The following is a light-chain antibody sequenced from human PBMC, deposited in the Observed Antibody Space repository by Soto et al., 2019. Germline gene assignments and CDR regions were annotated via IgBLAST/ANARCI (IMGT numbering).Light chain of an antibody. CDR1: QSVSRD. CDR3: QQRSDWPLIT. CDR2: DAS. Sequence: EIVLTQSPGTLSLGAGERATRSCRASQSVSRDLAWYQQKPGQAPRLLIYDASNRATGIPARFSGSGSGTDFTLTISSLQPEDFSVYYCQQRSDWPLITFGQGTRLEIK. V-gene: IGKV3-11*01. J-gene: IGKJ5*01.